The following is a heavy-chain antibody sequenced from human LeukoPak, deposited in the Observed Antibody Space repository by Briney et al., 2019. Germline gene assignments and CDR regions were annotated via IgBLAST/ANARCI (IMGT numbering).Heavy chain of an antibody. V-gene: IGHV3-30*02. Sequence: GGSLRLSCAASGFTFSSYGMHWVRQAPGKGLEWVAFIRYDGSNKYYADSVKGRFTISRDNSKNTLYLQMNSLRPEDTAVDYCAKGNYYDSSAYNYFDYWGQGTLVTVSS. D-gene: IGHD3-22*01. CDR3: AKGNYYDSSAYNYFDY. J-gene: IGHJ4*02. CDR1: GFTFSSYG. CDR2: IRYDGSNK.